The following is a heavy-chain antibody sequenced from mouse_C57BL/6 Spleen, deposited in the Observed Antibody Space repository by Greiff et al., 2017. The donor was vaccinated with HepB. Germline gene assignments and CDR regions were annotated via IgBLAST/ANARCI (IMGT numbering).Heavy chain of an antibody. V-gene: IGHV5-17*01. CDR2: ISSGSSTI. Sequence: EVQRVESGGGLVKPGGSLKLSCAASGFTFSDYGMHWVRQAPGKGLEWVAYISSGSSTIYYADTVKGRYTISRDNAKNTMFLQMTSLRSEGTAMYYCASEGYDDYDAFDYWGQGTSVTVS. CDR1: GFTFSDYG. CDR3: ASEGYDDYDAFDY. J-gene: IGHJ4*01. D-gene: IGHD2-2*01.